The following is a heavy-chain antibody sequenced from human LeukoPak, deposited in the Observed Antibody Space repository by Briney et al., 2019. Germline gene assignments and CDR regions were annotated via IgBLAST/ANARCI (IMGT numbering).Heavy chain of an antibody. CDR3: GTWGLPAALDR. V-gene: IGHV3-7*01. J-gene: IGHJ5*02. CDR2: IRPDGSDK. D-gene: IGHD2-15*01. CDR1: GFTFRNYW. Sequence: PGGSLRFSCAASGFTFRNYWMGWVRQAPGKGLEWVANIRPDGSDKYYVDSVKGRFTISRDNVQSSLYLQMNSLRADDSGVYYCGTWGLPAALDRWGQGTLVTVSS.